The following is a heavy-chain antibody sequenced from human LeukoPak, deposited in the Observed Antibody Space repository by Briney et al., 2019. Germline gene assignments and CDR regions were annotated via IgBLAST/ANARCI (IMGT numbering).Heavy chain of an antibody. CDR3: ARALLWFGELSWFDP. CDR1: GGSIGSYY. V-gene: IGHV4-59*01. J-gene: IGHJ5*02. Sequence: PSETLSLTCTVSGGSIGSYYWSWIRQPPGKGLEWIGYIYYSGSTNYNPSLKSRVTISVDTSKNQFSLKLSSVTAADTGVYYCARALLWFGELSWFDPWGQGTLVTVSS. CDR2: IYYSGST. D-gene: IGHD3-10*01.